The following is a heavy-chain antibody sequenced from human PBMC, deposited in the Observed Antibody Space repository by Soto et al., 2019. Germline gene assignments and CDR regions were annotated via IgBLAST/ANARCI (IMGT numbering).Heavy chain of an antibody. V-gene: IGHV3-21*01. CDR1: GFTFSSYS. Sequence: EVQLVESGGGLVKPGGSLRLSCAASGFTFSSYSMNWVRQAPGKGLEWVSSISSSSSYIYYADSVKGRFTISRDNAKNSLYLQMNSLRAEDTAVYYCARGLYYYDSSRYYSPWGQGTLVTVSS. CDR3: ARGLYYYDSSRYYSP. CDR2: ISSSSSYI. J-gene: IGHJ5*02. D-gene: IGHD3-22*01.